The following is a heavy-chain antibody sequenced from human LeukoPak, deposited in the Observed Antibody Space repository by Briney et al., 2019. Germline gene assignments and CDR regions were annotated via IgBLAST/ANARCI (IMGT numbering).Heavy chain of an antibody. CDR3: ARQEAEGYYYYYGMDV. V-gene: IGHV4-59*08. D-gene: IGHD2-15*01. CDR2: VFYSGST. J-gene: IGHJ6*02. Sequence: PSETLSLTCTVSGGSISSYYWSWIRQPPGKGLEWIGSVFYSGSTYYNPSLKSRVTMSADTSKNQFSLRLSYVTAADTAVYYCARQEAEGYYYYYGMDVWGQGTTVTVSS. CDR1: GGSISSYY.